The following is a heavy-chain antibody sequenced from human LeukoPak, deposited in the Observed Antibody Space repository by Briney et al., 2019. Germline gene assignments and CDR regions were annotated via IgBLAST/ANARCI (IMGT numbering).Heavy chain of an antibody. Sequence: GGSLRLCCTASGFTFSSYWMSWVRQAPGKGLEWVANINEHGGDMYYVGSVKGRFTISRDNAKNSLYLQMNSLRADDTAVYYCARDLFTEGEDYWGQGTLVTVSS. J-gene: IGHJ4*02. V-gene: IGHV3-7*01. CDR2: INEHGGDM. CDR3: ARDLFTEGEDY. D-gene: IGHD3-16*01. CDR1: GFTFSSYW.